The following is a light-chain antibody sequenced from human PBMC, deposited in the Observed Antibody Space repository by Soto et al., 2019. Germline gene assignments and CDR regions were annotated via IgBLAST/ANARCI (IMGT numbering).Light chain of an antibody. CDR3: YSYTSSSTYV. CDR1: SSYVGGYNY. Sequence: QSVLTQPASVSGSPGQSITISCTGTSSYVGGYNYVSWYQQHPAKAPKVMIYDVSNRPSVVSNRFSGSKSGNAASLTISGLQAEDEADYYCYSYTSSSTYVFGTGTKVTVL. CDR2: DVS. V-gene: IGLV2-14*03. J-gene: IGLJ1*01.